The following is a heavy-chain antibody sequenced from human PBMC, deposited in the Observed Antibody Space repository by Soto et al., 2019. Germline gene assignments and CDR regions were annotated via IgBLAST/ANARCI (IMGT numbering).Heavy chain of an antibody. CDR2: IHYSGNT. J-gene: IGHJ4*02. CDR1: GGSINSYY. D-gene: IGHD3-3*01. V-gene: IGHV4-59*01. Sequence: SETLSLTCTVSGGSINSYYWSWVRQPPGKGLEWVGYIHYSGNTNYNPSLKSRVTISVDTSKNQFSLKLSSVTAADTAVYYCTRGNGYYIYWGQGTLVTVSS. CDR3: TRGNGYYIY.